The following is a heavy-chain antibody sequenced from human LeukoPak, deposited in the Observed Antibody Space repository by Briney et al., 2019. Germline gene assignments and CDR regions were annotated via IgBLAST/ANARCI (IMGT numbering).Heavy chain of an antibody. V-gene: IGHV3-30-3*01. D-gene: IGHD1-26*01. CDR1: GFAFSSYA. CDR3: ARDGLYSGSYGDY. CDR2: ISYDGSNK. Sequence: GGPLRLSCAASGFAFSSYAMHWVRQAPGKGLEWVAVISYDGSNKYYADSVKGRFTISRDNSKNTLYLQMNSLRAEDTAVYYCARDGLYSGSYGDYWGQGTLVTVSS. J-gene: IGHJ4*02.